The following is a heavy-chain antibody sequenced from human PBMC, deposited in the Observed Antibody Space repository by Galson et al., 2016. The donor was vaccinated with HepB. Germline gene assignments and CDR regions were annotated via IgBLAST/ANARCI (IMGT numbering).Heavy chain of an antibody. CDR3: ARDYGSLLHH. CDR2: IRSRGGSI. J-gene: IGHJ1*01. V-gene: IGHV3-21*01. Sequence: SLRLSCEASGFTFSHYTMNWVRQAPGKGLEWVSSIRSRGGSIYYADSVKGRFTITRDDAKNSLYLPMNSLRVEDTAVDYCARDYGSLLHHWGQGTLVTVSS. D-gene: IGHD4-17*01. CDR1: GFTFSHYT.